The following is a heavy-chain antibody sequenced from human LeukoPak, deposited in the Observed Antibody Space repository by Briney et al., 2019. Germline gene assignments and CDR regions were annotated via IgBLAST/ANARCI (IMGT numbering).Heavy chain of an antibody. CDR3: AKSYYYDSRASYYFDS. D-gene: IGHD3-22*01. V-gene: IGHV3-23*01. Sequence: PGGSLRLSCAASGFTFSSCAMSWVRQAPGKGLEWVSGISIAGSTYYADSVKGRFTISRDNSKNTLYLQLNSLRAEDTAIYYCAKSYYYDSRASYYFDSWGQGTLVTVSS. J-gene: IGHJ4*02. CDR1: GFTFSSCA. CDR2: ISIAGST.